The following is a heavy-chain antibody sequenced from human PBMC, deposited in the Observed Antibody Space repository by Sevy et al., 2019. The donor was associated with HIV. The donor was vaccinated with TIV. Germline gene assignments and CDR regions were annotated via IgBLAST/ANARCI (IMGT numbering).Heavy chain of an antibody. CDR1: GFIFNSYA. D-gene: IGHD3-10*01. CDR2: ISACGGST. CDR3: AKGYGSGSPPDF. J-gene: IGHJ4*02. Sequence: GGSLRLSCAASGFIFNSYAMSWVRQAPGKGLEWVSSISACGGSTYYADSVKGRFTISRDNSRNTVDVEMNSLRGEDTAIYYCAKGYGSGSPPDFWGQGTLVTVSS. V-gene: IGHV3-23*01.